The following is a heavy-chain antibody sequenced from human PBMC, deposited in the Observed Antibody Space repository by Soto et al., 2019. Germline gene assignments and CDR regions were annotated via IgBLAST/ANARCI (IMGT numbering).Heavy chain of an antibody. Sequence: QVQLQESGPGLVKPSQTLSLTCTVSGDSISSDDYYWSWIRQPPGKGLEWIGYIFYSGTTYYNPSLKSRLTISVDTSTNQCSLKLSSVTAADTAVYYCARRGREATHTSWFDPWGKGTLVTVSS. CDR2: IFYSGTT. CDR3: ARRGREATHTSWFDP. V-gene: IGHV4-30-4*01. D-gene: IGHD1-1*01. J-gene: IGHJ5*02. CDR1: GDSISSDDYY.